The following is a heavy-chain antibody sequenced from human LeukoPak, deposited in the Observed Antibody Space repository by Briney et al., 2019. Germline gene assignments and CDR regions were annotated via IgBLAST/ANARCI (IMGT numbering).Heavy chain of an antibody. Sequence: SQTLSLTCTVSGGSLSSGGYYWSWLRQHPGKGLEWLGYIYYSGSTYCNPSLKSRVTISVDTSKNQFSLKLSSVTAADTAVYYCAREVINESSGSTNWFDPWGQGTLVTVSS. CDR3: AREVINESSGSTNWFDP. CDR1: GGSLSSGGYY. CDR2: IYYSGST. V-gene: IGHV4-31*03. D-gene: IGHD3-10*01. J-gene: IGHJ5*02.